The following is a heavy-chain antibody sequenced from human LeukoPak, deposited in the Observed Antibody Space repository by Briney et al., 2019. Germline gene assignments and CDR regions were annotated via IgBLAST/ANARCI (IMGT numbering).Heavy chain of an antibody. CDR3: TTVIHDYVWGSYRYPYYFDY. Sequence: TGGSLRLSCAASGFTFSNAWMSWVRQAPGKGLEWVGRIKSKTDGGTTDYAAPVKGRFTISRDDSKNTLYLQMNSLKTEDTAVYYCTTVIHDYVWGSYRYPYYFDYWGQGTLVTVSS. V-gene: IGHV3-15*01. CDR1: GFTFSNAW. J-gene: IGHJ4*02. CDR2: IKSKTDGGTT. D-gene: IGHD3-16*02.